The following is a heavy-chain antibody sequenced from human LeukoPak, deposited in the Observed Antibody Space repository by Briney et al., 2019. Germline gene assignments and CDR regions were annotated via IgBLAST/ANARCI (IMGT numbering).Heavy chain of an antibody. Sequence: GGSLRLSCAASGFTFSSYAMHWVRQAPGKGLEWVAVISNDGSNKYYADSVKGRFTISRDNSKNTLYLQMNSLRAEDTAVYYCARDGRYFDWFTYYFDYWGQGTLVTVSS. V-gene: IGHV3-30-3*01. D-gene: IGHD3-9*01. J-gene: IGHJ4*02. CDR3: ARDGRYFDWFTYYFDY. CDR1: GFTFSSYA. CDR2: ISNDGSNK.